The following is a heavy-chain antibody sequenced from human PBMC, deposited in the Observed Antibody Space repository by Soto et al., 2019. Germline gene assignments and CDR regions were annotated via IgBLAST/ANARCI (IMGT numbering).Heavy chain of an antibody. Sequence: ASVKVSCKASGYTFTSYDINWVRQATGQGLEWMGWMNPNSGNTGYAQKFQGRVTMTRNTSISTAYMELSSLRSEDTAVYYCARAHSSGDAFDIWGQGTMVTVSS. CDR3: ARAHSSGDAFDI. CDR1: GYTFTSYD. V-gene: IGHV1-8*01. CDR2: MNPNSGNT. J-gene: IGHJ3*02. D-gene: IGHD6-25*01.